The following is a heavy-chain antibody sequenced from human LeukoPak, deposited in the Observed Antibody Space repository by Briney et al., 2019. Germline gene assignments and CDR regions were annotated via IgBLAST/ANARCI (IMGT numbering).Heavy chain of an antibody. Sequence: GGSLRLSCAASELTSSTXXXSWVRQAPGKGLEWVAQTKQDGSEKYYVDSVKGRFTTSRGKNSLVLQMNSVRAEDTAVYYCVGWGISGITNHWGQGTLVTVSS. CDR3: VGWGISGITNH. J-gene: IGHJ4*02. CDR2: TKQDGSEK. V-gene: IGHV3-7*01. D-gene: IGHD1-7*01. CDR1: ELTSSTXX.